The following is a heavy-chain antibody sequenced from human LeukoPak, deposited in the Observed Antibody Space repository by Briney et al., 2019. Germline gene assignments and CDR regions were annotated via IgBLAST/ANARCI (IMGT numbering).Heavy chain of an antibody. D-gene: IGHD6-13*01. CDR2: INPNSGGT. Sequence: ASVKVSCKASGYTFTGYYMHWVRQAPGQGLEWMGWINPNSGGTNYAQKLQGRVTMTTDTSTSTAYMELRSLRSDDTAVYYCARGRRKSSSWFGHFDYWGQGTLVTVSS. CDR3: ARGRRKSSSWFGHFDY. CDR1: GYTFTGYY. J-gene: IGHJ4*02. V-gene: IGHV1-2*02.